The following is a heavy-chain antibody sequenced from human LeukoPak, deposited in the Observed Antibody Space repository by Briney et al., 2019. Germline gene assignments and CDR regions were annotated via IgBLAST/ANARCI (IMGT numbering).Heavy chain of an antibody. CDR1: GYTFSSYY. CDR3: ARVDGDYYYYGMDV. D-gene: IGHD3-10*01. Sequence: ASVKVSCRASGYTFSSYYMHWVRQAPGQGLEWMGITNPSGGSTSYAQKFQGRVTMTRDTSTSTVYMELSSLRSEDTAVYYCARVDGDYYYYGMDVWCKGTAVTVSS. CDR2: TNPSGGST. J-gene: IGHJ6*04. V-gene: IGHV1-46*01.